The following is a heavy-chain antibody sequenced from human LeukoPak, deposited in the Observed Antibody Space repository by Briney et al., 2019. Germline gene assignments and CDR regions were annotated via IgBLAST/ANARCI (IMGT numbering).Heavy chain of an antibody. J-gene: IGHJ4*02. Sequence: ASVKVSCKASGYTFSGDYIHWVRQAPGQGLEWMGWINPKSGGTSYAQKFQGRVSMTRDTSISTAYMELSRLRVDDTAVYYCARGPYGDFFDYWGQGTLVTVSS. CDR3: ARGPYGDFFDY. CDR2: INPKSGGT. D-gene: IGHD4-17*01. V-gene: IGHV1-2*02. CDR1: GYTFSGDY.